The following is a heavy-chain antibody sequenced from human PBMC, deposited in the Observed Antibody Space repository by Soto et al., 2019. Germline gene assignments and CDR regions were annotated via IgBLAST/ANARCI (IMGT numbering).Heavy chain of an antibody. V-gene: IGHV5-51*01. CDR1: GYIFSNQW. CDR3: ARRVLRETHFAY. CDR2: IYPGDSDT. Sequence: EVQLVPSGAEVKKPGDSLKISCKGPGYIFSNQWIGWVRQVPGKGLECMGIIYPGDSDTRYSPSFQGQVTISADKSISTAYLQWNSLKASDTAMYYCARRVLRETHFAYWGQGTLVTVSS. J-gene: IGHJ4*02. D-gene: IGHD3-10*02.